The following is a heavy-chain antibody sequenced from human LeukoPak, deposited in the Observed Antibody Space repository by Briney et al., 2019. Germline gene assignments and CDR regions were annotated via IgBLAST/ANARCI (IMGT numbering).Heavy chain of an antibody. CDR2: IYHSGST. V-gene: IGHV4-38-2*01. D-gene: IGHD5-12*01. Sequence: SETLSFTCAVSGYSISSGYYWGWIRQPPGKGLEWIGSIYHSGSTYYNPSLKSRVTISVDTSKNQFSLKLSSVTAADTAVYYCARHSSGGYVPPNFDYWGQGTLVTVSS. CDR1: GYSISSGYY. J-gene: IGHJ4*02. CDR3: ARHSSGGYVPPNFDY.